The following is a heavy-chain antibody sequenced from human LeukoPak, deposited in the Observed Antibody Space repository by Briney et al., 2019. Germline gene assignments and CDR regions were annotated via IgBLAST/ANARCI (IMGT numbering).Heavy chain of an antibody. J-gene: IGHJ4*02. CDR3: ARTSSPAAHFDY. CDR1: GYTFTAYN. D-gene: IGHD6-13*01. Sequence: ASVKVSCKASGYTFTAYNIHWLRQAPGQGLNWMGWINPNSGGTNYAQKFQGRVTMTRDTSISTAYMELSRLRSDDTAVYYCARTSSPAAHFDYWGQGTLVTVSS. V-gene: IGHV1-2*02. CDR2: INPNSGGT.